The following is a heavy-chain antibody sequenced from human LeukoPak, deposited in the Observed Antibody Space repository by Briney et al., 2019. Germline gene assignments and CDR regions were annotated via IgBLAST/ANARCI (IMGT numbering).Heavy chain of an antibody. Sequence: SETLSLTCAVSGGSFSGYFWTWIRQPPGQGLEWIGEINHSGSTNYNPSLKSRVTISLDTSKNQFSLKLSSVTAADTAVYYCARGPSVIYDILTGYYYFDYWGQGTLVTVCS. CDR3: ARGPSVIYDILTGYYYFDY. CDR1: GGSFSGYF. V-gene: IGHV4-34*01. J-gene: IGHJ4*02. CDR2: INHSGST. D-gene: IGHD3-9*01.